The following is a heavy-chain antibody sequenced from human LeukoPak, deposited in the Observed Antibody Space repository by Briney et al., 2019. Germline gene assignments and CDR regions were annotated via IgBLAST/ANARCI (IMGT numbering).Heavy chain of an antibody. CDR2: IYYSGSI. CDR1: GGSISSHY. CDR3: ARTSWLQSSYYFDY. Sequence: SETLSLTCTVSGGSISSHYWSWIRQPPRKGLEWIGYIYYSGSINYNPSLKSRVTISVDTSKNQFSLKLSSVTAADTAVYYCARTSWLQSSYYFDYWCQGTLVTVSS. D-gene: IGHD5-24*01. J-gene: IGHJ4*02. V-gene: IGHV4-59*08.